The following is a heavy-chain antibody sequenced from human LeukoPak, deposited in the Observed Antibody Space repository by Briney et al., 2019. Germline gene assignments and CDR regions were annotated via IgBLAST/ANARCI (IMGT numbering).Heavy chain of an antibody. CDR2: IYSGGST. D-gene: IGHD6-13*01. V-gene: IGHV3-53*01. CDR1: GFTVSSNY. J-gene: IGHJ4*02. Sequence: GGSLRLSCAASGFTVSSNYMSWVRQAPGKGLEWVSVIYSGGSTYYADSVKGRFTISRDNSKNTLYLQMNSLRAEDTAVYYCARGYSSSWYEDDYWGQGTLVTVSS. CDR3: ARGYSSSWYEDDY.